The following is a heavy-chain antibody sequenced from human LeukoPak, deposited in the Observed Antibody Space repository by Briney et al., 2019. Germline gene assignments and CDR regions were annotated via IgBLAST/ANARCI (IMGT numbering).Heavy chain of an antibody. Sequence: SETLSLTCTVSGGSISSSSYYWSWIRQPPGKGLEWIGYIYYSGSTNYNPSLKSRVTISVDTSKNQFSLKLSSVTAADTAVYYCARHGFAAAGASFFQHWGLGTLVTVSS. V-gene: IGHV4-61*05. CDR2: IYYSGST. CDR3: ARHGFAAAGASFFQH. CDR1: GGSISSSSYY. J-gene: IGHJ1*01. D-gene: IGHD6-13*01.